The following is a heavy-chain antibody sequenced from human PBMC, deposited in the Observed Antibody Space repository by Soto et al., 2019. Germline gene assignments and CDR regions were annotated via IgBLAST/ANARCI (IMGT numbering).Heavy chain of an antibody. CDR2: ITPIFGTA. Sequence: QVQLVQSGAEVKKPWSSVKVSCKAYGGTFSSHAISWVRQAPGQGLEWMGGITPIFGTANYAQKFQGRVTITADKFTATAYMELGSLTSEDTAVYYCARGDDFDYYYGVDVWGQGTTVTVSS. J-gene: IGHJ6*02. CDR1: GGTFSSHA. CDR3: ARGDDFDYYYGVDV. D-gene: IGHD3-16*01. V-gene: IGHV1-69*06.